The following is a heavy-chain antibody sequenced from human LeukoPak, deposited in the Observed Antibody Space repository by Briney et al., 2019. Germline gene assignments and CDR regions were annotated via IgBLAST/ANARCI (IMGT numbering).Heavy chain of an antibody. CDR3: AKIPYFDWLLGIDY. CDR2: ISSSSSTI. Sequence: GSLRLSCAASGFTFSFYSMNWVRQAPGKGLEWVSYISSSSSTIYYADSVKGRFTISRDNSKNTLYLQMNSLRAEDTAVYYCAKIPYFDWLLGIDYWGQGTLVTVSS. V-gene: IGHV3-48*01. J-gene: IGHJ4*02. CDR1: GFTFSFYS. D-gene: IGHD3-9*01.